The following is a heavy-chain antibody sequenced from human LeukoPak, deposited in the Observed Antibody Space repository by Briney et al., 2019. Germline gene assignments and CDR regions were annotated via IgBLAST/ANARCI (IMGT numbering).Heavy chain of an antibody. CDR1: VHNLRTHY. CDR3: ARRPAGVLADTDFLES. Sequence: HGDSLKISCRDSVHNLRTHYINWLRQMPGKGVELMVRPDPSDSYSDYGPSVQGHVTMTADKSTNTAYLQWTRLNTSDTAIYYCARRPAGVLADTDFLESWGQGTLVTVSS. CDR2: PDPSDSYS. V-gene: IGHV5-10-1*01. D-gene: IGHD2-2*01. J-gene: IGHJ4*02.